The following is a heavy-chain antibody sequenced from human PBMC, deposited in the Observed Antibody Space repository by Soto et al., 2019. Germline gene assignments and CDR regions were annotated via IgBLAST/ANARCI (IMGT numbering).Heavy chain of an antibody. CDR1: GGSISSGDYY. J-gene: IGHJ6*02. V-gene: IGHV4-30-4*01. D-gene: IGHD5-12*01. Sequence: QVQLQESGPGLVKPSQTLSLTCTVSGGSISSGDYYWSWIRQPPGKGLEWIGYIYYSGSTYYNPSLKSRVTISVDTSKNQFSLKLSSVTAADTAVYYCARDPISGASVGRSGYGYYYYYGMDVWGQGTTVTVSS. CDR2: IYYSGST. CDR3: ARDPISGASVGRSGYGYYYYYGMDV.